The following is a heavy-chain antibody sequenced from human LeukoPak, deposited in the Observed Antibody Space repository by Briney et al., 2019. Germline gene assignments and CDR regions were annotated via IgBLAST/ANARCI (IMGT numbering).Heavy chain of an antibody. CDR1: GYTFTSYG. CDR3: ARVSSGWYGFGY. CDR2: ISAYNGNT. V-gene: IGHV1-18*04. Sequence: ASVTVSCKASGYTFTSYGISWVRQAPGQGLEWMGWISAYNGNTNYAQKLQGRVTMTTDTSTSTAYMELRCLRSDDTAVYYCARVSSGWYGFGYWGQGTLVTVSS. D-gene: IGHD6-19*01. J-gene: IGHJ4*02.